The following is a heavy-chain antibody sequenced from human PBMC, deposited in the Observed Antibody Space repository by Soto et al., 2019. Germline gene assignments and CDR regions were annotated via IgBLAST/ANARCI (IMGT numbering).Heavy chain of an antibody. D-gene: IGHD6-6*01. CDR3: ARDRGDSSFRQGFDY. CDR1: GLTFSSYE. J-gene: IGHJ4*02. Sequence: GGSLRLSCAASGLTFSSYEMNWVRQAPGKGLEWVSYISSSGSTIYYADSVKGRFTISRDNAKNSLYLQMNSLRAEDTAVYYCARDRGDSSFRQGFDYWGQGTLVTVSS. V-gene: IGHV3-48*03. CDR2: ISSSGSTI.